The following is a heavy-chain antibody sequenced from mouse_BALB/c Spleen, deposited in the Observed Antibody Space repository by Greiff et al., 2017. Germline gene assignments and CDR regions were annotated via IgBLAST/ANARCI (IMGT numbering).Heavy chain of an antibody. Sequence: EVKLVESGGGLVQPGGSLRLSCATSGFTFPDYYMSWVRQPPGKALEWLGFIRNKANGYTTEYSASVKGRFTISRDNSQSILYLQMNTLRAEDSATYYCARDKLGQGYWYFDVWGAGTTVTVSS. D-gene: IGHD4-1*01. V-gene: IGHV7-3*02. CDR2: IRNKANGYTT. CDR1: GFTFPDYY. CDR3: ARDKLGQGYWYFDV. J-gene: IGHJ1*01.